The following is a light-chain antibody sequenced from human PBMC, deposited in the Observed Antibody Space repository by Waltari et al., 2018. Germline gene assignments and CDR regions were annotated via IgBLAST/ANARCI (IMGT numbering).Light chain of an antibody. CDR2: EGN. V-gene: IGLV2-23*03. Sequence: QSALTQPASVSGSPGQSITSSCTGTSSDVGSYNLVSWYQQHPGKAPKLIIYEGNKRPSGVSNRFSGSKSGNTASLTISGLQGEDEADYHCCSYAGSNTFVVFGGGTKLTVL. CDR3: CSYAGSNTFVV. CDR1: SSDVGSYNL. J-gene: IGLJ3*02.